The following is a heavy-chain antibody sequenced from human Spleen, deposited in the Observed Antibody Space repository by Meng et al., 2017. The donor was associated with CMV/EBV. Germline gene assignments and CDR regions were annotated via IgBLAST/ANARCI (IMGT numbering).Heavy chain of an antibody. CDR1: GFTFSNYA. CDR3: ARDTRSYPTGVHY. J-gene: IGHJ4*02. V-gene: IGHV3-30*04. D-gene: IGHD3-10*01. Sequence: GESLKISCAASGFTFSNYAMHWVRQAPGKGLEWVAVVSYDGSNKYYADSVKGRFTISRDNSKSSLYLQMNSLRPEDTAVYYCARDTRSYPTGVHYWGQGTLVTVS. CDR2: VSYDGSNK.